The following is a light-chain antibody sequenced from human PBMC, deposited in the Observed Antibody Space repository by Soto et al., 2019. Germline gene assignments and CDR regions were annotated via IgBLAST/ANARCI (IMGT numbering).Light chain of an antibody. CDR3: KQYNSYSRA. CDR2: DAS. V-gene: IGKV1-5*01. J-gene: IGKJ1*01. Sequence: DIQMTQSPSTLSASVGDRVTITCRASQSISSWLAWYQQKPGKAPKLLIYDASSLESGVPSRFSGSGSGTEFPLTISSLQPDDFATYYCKQYNSYSRAFGQGTKVEIK. CDR1: QSISSW.